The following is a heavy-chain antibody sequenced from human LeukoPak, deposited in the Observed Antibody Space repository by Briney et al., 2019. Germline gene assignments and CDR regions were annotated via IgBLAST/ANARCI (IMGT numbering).Heavy chain of an antibody. Sequence: GASVKVSCKASGYTFTGYYMHWVRQAPGQGLEWMGRINPNSGGTNYAQKFQGRVTMTRDTSISTAYMELSRLRSDDTAVYYCASASYYDILTGHASRLPAGYWGQGTLVTVSS. D-gene: IGHD3-9*01. CDR3: ASASYYDILTGHASRLPAGY. V-gene: IGHV1-2*02. J-gene: IGHJ4*02. CDR2: INPNSGGT. CDR1: GYTFTGYY.